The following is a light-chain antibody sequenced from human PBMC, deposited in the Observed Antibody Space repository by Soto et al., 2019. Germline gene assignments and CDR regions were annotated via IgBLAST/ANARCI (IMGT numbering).Light chain of an antibody. J-gene: IGKJ4*01. Sequence: DTVLTQSPGTLSSSQGERATLSWRASQNITSTYLAWHQHTSGHAPRLLIFGVSSRATGIPDRFSGSGSGTEFIPTISRLDPEFYAVYYCQQYGSSPTFGGGTKVDIK. CDR2: GVS. CDR1: QNITSTY. CDR3: QQYGSSPT. V-gene: IGKV3-20*01.